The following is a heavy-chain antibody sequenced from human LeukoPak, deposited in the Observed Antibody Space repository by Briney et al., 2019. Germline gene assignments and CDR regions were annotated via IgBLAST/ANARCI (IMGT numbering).Heavy chain of an antibody. CDR1: GFHFSSYA. V-gene: IGHV3-23*01. CDR2: ISGSGGST. Sequence: GSLRLSCAASGFHFSSYAMSWVRQPPGKGLEWVSAISGSGGSTYYADSVKGRFTISRDNSKNTLYLQMNSLRAEDTAVYYCAKDCSGGSCYSSWGQGTLVTVSS. CDR3: AKDCSGGSCYSS. J-gene: IGHJ4*02. D-gene: IGHD2-15*01.